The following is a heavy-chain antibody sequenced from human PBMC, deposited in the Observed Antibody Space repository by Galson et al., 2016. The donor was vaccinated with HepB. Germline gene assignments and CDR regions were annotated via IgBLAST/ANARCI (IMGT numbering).Heavy chain of an antibody. J-gene: IGHJ4*02. D-gene: IGHD5-24*01. CDR3: ARMRVGDVYNPWYFDY. V-gene: IGHV2-70*11. CDR1: GFSLTSPGMG. Sequence: PALVKPTQTVTLTCTFTGFSLTSPGMGVSWIRQPPGKALEWLARIDWDDDKYYTTFLRTSLTISKDTSRNQVALTMTNMDPMDTATYYCARMRVGDVYNPWYFDYWGQGTLIIVSS. CDR2: IDWDDDK.